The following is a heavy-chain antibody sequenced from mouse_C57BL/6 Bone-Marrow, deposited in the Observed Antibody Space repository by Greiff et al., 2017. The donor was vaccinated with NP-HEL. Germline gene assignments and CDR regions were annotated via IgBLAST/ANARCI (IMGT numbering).Heavy chain of an antibody. D-gene: IGHD1-1*01. V-gene: IGHV1-82*01. CDR3: AKEGNYYGSSFDY. CDR2: IYPGDGDT. CDR1: GYAFSSSW. J-gene: IGHJ2*01. Sequence: LEESGPELVKPGASVKISCKASGYAFSSSWMNWVKQRPGKGLEWIGRIYPGDGDTNYNGKFKGKATLTADKSSSTAYMQLSSLTSEDSAVYFCAKEGNYYGSSFDYWGQGTTLTVSS.